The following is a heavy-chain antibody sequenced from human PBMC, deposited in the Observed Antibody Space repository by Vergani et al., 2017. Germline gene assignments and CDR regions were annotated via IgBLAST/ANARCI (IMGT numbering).Heavy chain of an antibody. J-gene: IGHJ4*02. D-gene: IGHD6-19*01. CDR1: GGSFNGYY. CDR3: ARSRVGVATVSVAVSFDY. Sequence: QVQLQQWGAGLLKPSETLSLTCAVYGGSFNGYYWSWIRQPPGKGLEWIGEINHSGSTNYNPSLKSRVTISVDTSKNQFSLKLSSVTAADTAVYYCARSRVGVATVSVAVSFDYWGQGTLVTVSS. CDR2: INHSGST. V-gene: IGHV4-34*01.